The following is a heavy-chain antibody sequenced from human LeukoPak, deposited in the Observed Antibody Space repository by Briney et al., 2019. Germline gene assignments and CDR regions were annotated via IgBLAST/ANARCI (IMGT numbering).Heavy chain of an antibody. CDR1: GYTFTSYG. J-gene: IGHJ4*02. CDR3: ADIAITGTEGHY. D-gene: IGHD1-7*01. V-gene: IGHV1-18*01. Sequence: GASVKVSCKASGYTFTSYGISWVRQAPGQGLEWMGWISAYNGNTNYAQKLQGRVTMTTDTSTSTAYMELRSLRSEDTAVYYCADIAITGTEGHYWGQGTLVTVSS. CDR2: ISAYNGNT.